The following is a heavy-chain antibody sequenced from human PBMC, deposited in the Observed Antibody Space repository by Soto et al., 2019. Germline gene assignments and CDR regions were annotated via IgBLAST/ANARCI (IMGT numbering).Heavy chain of an antibody. D-gene: IGHD6-19*01. J-gene: IGHJ4*02. V-gene: IGHV3-48*02. CDR3: TRDRIAGAGRGDFFDY. CDR2: ITSDSSTI. CDR1: VFTFSDYY. Sequence: PGGSLRLSCVASVFTFSDYYMNWVRQAPGKGLEWVAYITSDSSTIYYADSVRGRFAISRDNARNALYLEMNSLTDEDTAVYYCTRDRIAGAGRGDFFDYWGQGTLVTVSS.